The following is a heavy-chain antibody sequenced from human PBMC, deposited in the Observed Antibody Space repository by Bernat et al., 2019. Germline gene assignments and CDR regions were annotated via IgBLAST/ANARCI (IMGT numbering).Heavy chain of an antibody. J-gene: IGHJ4*02. CDR3: ARNFGSGSLDY. D-gene: IGHD3-10*01. CDR2: FYWDDTQ. CDR1: GFSLSTSGVG. Sequence: QITLKESGPTLVKPTQTLTLTCTFSGFSLSTSGVGVGWIRQPPGKALEWLAMFYWDDTQFYSPSLTNRLTITKDTSENQVVLTMTYMERADTATYFCARNFGSGSLDYWGQGTLVTVSS. V-gene: IGHV2-5*02.